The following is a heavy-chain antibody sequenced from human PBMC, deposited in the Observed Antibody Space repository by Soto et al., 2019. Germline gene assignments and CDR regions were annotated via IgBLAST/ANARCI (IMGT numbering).Heavy chain of an antibody. J-gene: IGHJ5*02. V-gene: IGHV4-61*01. CDR1: GGSVSSGSYY. D-gene: IGHD3-3*01. CDR3: ARGFLGRITIFGVAPGWFDP. Sequence: PSETLSLTCTVSGGSVSSGSYYWSWIRQPPGKGLEWIGYIYYSGSTNYNPSLKSRVTISVDTSKNQFSLKLSSVTTADTAVYYCARGFLGRITIFGVAPGWFDPWGQGTLVTSPQ. CDR2: IYYSGST.